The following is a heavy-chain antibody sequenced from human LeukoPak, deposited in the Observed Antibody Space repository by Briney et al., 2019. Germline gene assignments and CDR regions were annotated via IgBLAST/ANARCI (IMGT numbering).Heavy chain of an antibody. CDR3: VRVEYQLLYFDY. CDR1: GFTFSSYV. J-gene: IGHJ4*02. CDR2: ISTSSSTI. V-gene: IGHV3-48*01. Sequence: PGGSLRLSCAASGFTFSSYVMSWVRQAPGKGLEWVSYISTSSSTICYADSVKGRFTISRDNAKNSLYLQMNSLRAEDTAVYYCVRVEYQLLYFDYWGQGALVTVS. D-gene: IGHD2-2*01.